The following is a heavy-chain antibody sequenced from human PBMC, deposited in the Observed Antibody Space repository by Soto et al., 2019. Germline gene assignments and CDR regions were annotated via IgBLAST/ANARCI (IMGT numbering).Heavy chain of an antibody. D-gene: IGHD4-4*01. CDR2: INPNSGGT. J-gene: IGHJ4*02. Sequence: ASVTVSCKASGYTFTGYYIHWVRQAPGQGLEWMGWINPNSGGTNYAQKFQGWVTMTRDTSISTAYMELSRLRSDDTAVYYCVRDGGMATVPTLDFDYWGQGTLVTVSS. V-gene: IGHV1-2*04. CDR3: VRDGGMATVPTLDFDY. CDR1: GYTFTGYY.